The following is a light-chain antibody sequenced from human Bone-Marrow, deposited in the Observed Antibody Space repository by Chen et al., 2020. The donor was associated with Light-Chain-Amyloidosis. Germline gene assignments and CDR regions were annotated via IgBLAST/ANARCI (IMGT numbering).Light chain of an antibody. Sequence: QSALTQPASVSGSPGQSITISCTGTSSDVGGDNHVSWYQQHPDKAPKLMIYEVTNRPSWVPARCSGTKSDKTASLTSSELQTEDEADYFCSSYTITNTLVFGSGTRVTVL. J-gene: IGLJ1*01. CDR3: SSYTITNTLV. CDR1: SSDVGGDNH. CDR2: EVT. V-gene: IGLV2-14*01.